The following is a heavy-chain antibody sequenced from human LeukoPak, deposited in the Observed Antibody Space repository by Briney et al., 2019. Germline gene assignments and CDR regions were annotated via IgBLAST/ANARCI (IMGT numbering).Heavy chain of an antibody. CDR3: ASWAYSSGWYHPEGLVY. J-gene: IGHJ4*02. CDR1: GYTFTSYG. V-gene: IGHV1-18*01. Sequence: ASVKVSCKASGYTFTSYGISWVRQAPGQGLEWMGWISAYNDNTNYAQKLQGRVTMTTDTSTSTAYMELRSLRSDDTAVYYCASWAYSSGWYHPEGLVYWGQGTLVTVSS. D-gene: IGHD6-19*01. CDR2: ISAYNDNT.